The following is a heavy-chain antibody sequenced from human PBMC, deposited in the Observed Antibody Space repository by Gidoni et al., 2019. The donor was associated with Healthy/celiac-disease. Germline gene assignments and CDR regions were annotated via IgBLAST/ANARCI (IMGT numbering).Heavy chain of an antibody. D-gene: IGHD3-3*01. CDR2: ISSSGSTI. CDR3: ARAHNIDFWSGYYPLGPWDY. CDR1: GFTFSDYY. Sequence: QVQLVESGGGFVKPGGSLRLSCSASGFTFSDYYISWIRQAPGKGRECVSYISSSGSTIYYADSVKGRFTISRDNAKNSLYLQMNSLRAEDTAVYYCARAHNIDFWSGYYPLGPWDYWGQGTLVTVSS. J-gene: IGHJ4*02. V-gene: IGHV3-11*01.